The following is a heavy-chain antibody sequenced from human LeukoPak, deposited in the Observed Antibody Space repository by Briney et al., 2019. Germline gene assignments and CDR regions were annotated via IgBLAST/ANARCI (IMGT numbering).Heavy chain of an antibody. V-gene: IGHV3-64*01. J-gene: IGHJ4*02. D-gene: IGHD3-22*01. CDR2: ISSNGGST. CDR3: AGGGPCYYDSSGSYY. Sequence: PGGSLRLSCAASGFTFSSYAMHWVRQAPGKGLEYVSAISSNGGSTYYANSVKGRFTISRDNSKNTLYLQMGSLRAEDMAVYYCAGGGPCYYDSSGSYYWGQGTLVTVSS. CDR1: GFTFSSYA.